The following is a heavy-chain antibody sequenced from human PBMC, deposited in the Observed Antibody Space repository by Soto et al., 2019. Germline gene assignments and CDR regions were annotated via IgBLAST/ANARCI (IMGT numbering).Heavy chain of an antibody. Sequence: QVQLVQSGAEVKKPGASVKISCKASGYTFISYPLHWVRQAPGQRPEWMGWSNAGDDKTQYSQKFQGRFTITRDTAASTGYMELNSLRSEDTAVYYCARDPVTLVRRVIPYLDYWGQGTLVTVPS. V-gene: IGHV1-3*01. CDR2: SNAGDDKT. D-gene: IGHD3-10*01. J-gene: IGHJ4*02. CDR3: ARDPVTLVRRVIPYLDY. CDR1: GYTFISYP.